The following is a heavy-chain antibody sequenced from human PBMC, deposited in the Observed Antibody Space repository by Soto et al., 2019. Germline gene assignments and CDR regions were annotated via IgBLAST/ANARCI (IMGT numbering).Heavy chain of an antibody. Sequence: SETLSLTCTVSGGSISSGDYYWSWIRQPPGKGLEWIGYIYYSGSTYYNPSLKSRVTISVDTSKNQFSLKLSSVTAADTAVYYCAGAGRMGTMMVDWFDPWGQGTLVTVSS. D-gene: IGHD3-22*01. CDR3: AGAGRMGTMMVDWFDP. V-gene: IGHV4-30-4*01. CDR1: GGSISSGDYY. CDR2: IYYSGST. J-gene: IGHJ5*02.